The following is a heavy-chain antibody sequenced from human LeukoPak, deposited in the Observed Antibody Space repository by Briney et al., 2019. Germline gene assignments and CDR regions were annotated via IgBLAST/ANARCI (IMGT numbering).Heavy chain of an antibody. CDR3: ARALGIVAPTFCFDY. D-gene: IGHD2-21*01. J-gene: IGHJ4*02. Sequence: GGSLRLSCAASGFTFSSYSMNWVRQAPGKGLEWVSSISSSSSYIYYADSVKGRFTISRDNAKNSLYLQMNSLRAEDTAVYYCARALGIVAPTFCFDYWGQGTLVTVSS. CDR1: GFTFSSYS. V-gene: IGHV3-21*01. CDR2: ISSSSSYI.